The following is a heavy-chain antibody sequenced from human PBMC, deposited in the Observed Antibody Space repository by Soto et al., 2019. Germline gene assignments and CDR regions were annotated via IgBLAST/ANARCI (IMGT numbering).Heavy chain of an antibody. J-gene: IGHJ6*02. D-gene: IGHD1-26*01. V-gene: IGHV2-5*02. CDR2: IYWDDDK. CDR3: ARWEEWGYYYGMDV. Sequence: QITLKESGPTLVKPTQTLTLTCTFSGFSLSTSGVGVGWIRQPPGKALEWLALIYWDDDKRYSPSLKSRLTITKDTSKTQVVLTMTNMDPVDTATYYCARWEEWGYYYGMDVWGQGTTVTVSS. CDR1: GFSLSTSGVG.